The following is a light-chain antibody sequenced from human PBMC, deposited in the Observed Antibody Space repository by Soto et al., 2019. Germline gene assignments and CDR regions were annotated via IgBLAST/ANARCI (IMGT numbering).Light chain of an antibody. CDR3: GTWDSSLSAVV. J-gene: IGLJ2*01. V-gene: IGLV1-51*02. Sequence: QSVLTQSPSVSAAPGQTVTISCSGSSSNIGNNYVSWYQQLPGTAPKLLIYENNKRPSGIPDRFSGSKSGTSATLGITGLQTGDEADYYCGTWDSSLSAVVFGGGTKVTVL. CDR2: ENN. CDR1: SSNIGNNY.